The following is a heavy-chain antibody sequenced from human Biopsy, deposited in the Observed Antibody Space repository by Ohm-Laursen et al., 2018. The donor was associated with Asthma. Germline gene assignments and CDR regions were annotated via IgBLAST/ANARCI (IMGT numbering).Heavy chain of an antibody. CDR3: ARVDGVVEAATRLGGMDV. Sequence: SLRLSCSASGFTFSTYGMHWVRQTPGKALEWVAVVSYDGSIKYYVDSVKGRFTISRDNSKNTLYLQMNSLSAEDSAVYYCARVDGVVEAATRLGGMDVWGQGTTVTVSS. J-gene: IGHJ6*02. CDR2: VSYDGSIK. D-gene: IGHD2-15*01. CDR1: GFTFSTYG. V-gene: IGHV3-30*03.